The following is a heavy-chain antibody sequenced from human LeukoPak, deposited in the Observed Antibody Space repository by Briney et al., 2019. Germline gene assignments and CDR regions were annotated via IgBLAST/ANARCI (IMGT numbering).Heavy chain of an antibody. J-gene: IGHJ6*04. D-gene: IGHD3-10*01. CDR1: GSSFTGYY. CDR3: ARALVRGLVVSRDV. Sequence: ASVTVSFKASGSSFTGYYIHWVRQAPGRGREWMGRINPNRGGTNYAQKFQGRVSVTRDQSISTAYVEVSRLRSDDAAVYYCARALVRGLVVSRDVWGKGTTVTVSS. V-gene: IGHV1-2*06. CDR2: INPNRGGT.